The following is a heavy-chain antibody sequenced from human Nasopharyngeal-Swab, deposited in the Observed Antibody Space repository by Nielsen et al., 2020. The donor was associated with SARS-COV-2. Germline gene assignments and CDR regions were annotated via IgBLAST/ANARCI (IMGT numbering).Heavy chain of an antibody. CDR1: GFSVSYNY. J-gene: IGHJ4*02. Sequence: GGSLRLSCEVSGFSVSYNYMSWVRQAPGKGLEWVAVIYSRGETHYTDSVRGRFTISRDNSKNTVYLQMNSLRAEDTAVYYCARMDFIASRDYWGQGTLVTVSS. V-gene: IGHV3-53*01. D-gene: IGHD6-13*01. CDR3: ARMDFIASRDY. CDR2: IYSRGET.